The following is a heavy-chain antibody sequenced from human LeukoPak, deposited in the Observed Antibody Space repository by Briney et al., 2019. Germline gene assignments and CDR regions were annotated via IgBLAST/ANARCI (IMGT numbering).Heavy chain of an antibody. J-gene: IGHJ4*02. CDR2: ISYSGST. D-gene: IGHD2-21*02. Sequence: SETLSLTCTVSGGSISSYYWSWIRQPPGKGLEWVGYISYSGSTNYNPSFKSRVTISVDTSKNQFSLQLSSVTAADTAVYYCAKVTAQDYFDYWGQGTLVTVSS. V-gene: IGHV4-59*01. CDR3: AKVTAQDYFDY. CDR1: GGSISSYY.